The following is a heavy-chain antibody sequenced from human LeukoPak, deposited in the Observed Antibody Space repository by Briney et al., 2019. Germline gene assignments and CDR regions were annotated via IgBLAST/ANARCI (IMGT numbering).Heavy chain of an antibody. D-gene: IGHD1-1*01. V-gene: IGHV3-11*01. J-gene: IGHJ3*02. CDR3: ARDGPPGGTHDAFDI. CDR2: ISSSGSTI. Sequence: PGGSLRLSCAASGFTFSDYYMSWIRQAPVRGLEWVSYISSSGSTIYYADSVKGRFTISRDNAKNSLYLQMNSLRAEDTAVYYCARDGPPGGTHDAFDIWGQGTMVTVSS. CDR1: GFTFSDYY.